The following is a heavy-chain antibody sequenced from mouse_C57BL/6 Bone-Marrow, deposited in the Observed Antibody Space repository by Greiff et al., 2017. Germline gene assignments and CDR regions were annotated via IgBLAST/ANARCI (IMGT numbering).Heavy chain of an antibody. J-gene: IGHJ2*01. CDR2: IYPGDGDT. V-gene: IGHV1-80*01. CDR1: GYAFSSYW. D-gene: IGHD1-1*01. Sequence: QVQLQQSGAELVKPGASVKISCKASGYAFSSYWMNWVKQRPGKGLEWIGQIYPGDGDTNYNGKFKGKATLTADKSSSTAYMQLSSLTSEDSAVYFCARWGNHYYGSRPSDYWGQGTTLTVSS. CDR3: ARWGNHYYGSRPSDY.